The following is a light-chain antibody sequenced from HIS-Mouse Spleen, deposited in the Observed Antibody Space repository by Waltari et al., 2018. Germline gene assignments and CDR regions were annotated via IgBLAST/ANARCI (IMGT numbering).Light chain of an antibody. J-gene: IGLJ3*02. CDR1: SSNIRSNT. Sequence: QSVLTQPPSASGTPGQRVTSSCSGSSSNIRSNTVNLYQQLPGTAPKRLIYSNNQRPSGVPDRFSGSKSGTSASLAISGLQSEDEADYYCAAWDDSLNGWVFGGGTKLTVL. CDR2: SNN. CDR3: AAWDDSLNGWV. V-gene: IGLV1-44*01.